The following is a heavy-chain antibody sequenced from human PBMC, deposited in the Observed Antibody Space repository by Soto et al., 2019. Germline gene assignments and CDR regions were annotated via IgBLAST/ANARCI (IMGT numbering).Heavy chain of an antibody. Sequence: QVQLVESGGGVVQPGRSLRLSCAASGFTFSSYGMHWVRQAPGKGLEWVAVIWYDGSNKYYADSVKGRFTISRDNSKNKLYLQMNSRRAEETAVYYCAGEYSSGWPYDYRGQGTLVTVSS. CDR3: AGEYSSGWPYDY. CDR1: GFTFSSYG. CDR2: IWYDGSNK. D-gene: IGHD6-19*01. J-gene: IGHJ4*02. V-gene: IGHV3-33*01.